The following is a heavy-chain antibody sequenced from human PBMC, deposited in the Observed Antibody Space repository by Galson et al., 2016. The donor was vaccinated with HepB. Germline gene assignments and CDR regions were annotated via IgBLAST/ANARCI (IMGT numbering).Heavy chain of an antibody. CDR1: GGTFSGYA. CDR2: ILPIIGTT. V-gene: IGHV1-69*13. CDR3: ATPGGYSDSSSYYPFDI. D-gene: IGHD3-22*01. Sequence: SVKVSCKASGGTFSGYAISWVRQAPGQGLEWMGGILPIIGTTNYAQKFQGRVTITADDSTSTSYMELSRLRSEDTAGYYCATPGGYSDSSSYYPFDIWGQGTMVTVSS. J-gene: IGHJ3*02.